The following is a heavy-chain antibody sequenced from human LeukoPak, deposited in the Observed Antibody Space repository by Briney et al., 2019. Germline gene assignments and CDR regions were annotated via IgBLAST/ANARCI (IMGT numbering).Heavy chain of an antibody. Sequence: PGGSLRLSCAASGFTFSSHWMSWVRQAPGKELEWVANIKQDGSEKYYVDSVKGRFTISRDNAKNSLYLQMNSLRAEDTAVYYCARDGAAAGMGDAFDIWGQGTMVTVSS. CDR1: GFTFSSHW. CDR2: IKQDGSEK. J-gene: IGHJ3*02. V-gene: IGHV3-7*03. CDR3: ARDGAAAGMGDAFDI. D-gene: IGHD6-13*01.